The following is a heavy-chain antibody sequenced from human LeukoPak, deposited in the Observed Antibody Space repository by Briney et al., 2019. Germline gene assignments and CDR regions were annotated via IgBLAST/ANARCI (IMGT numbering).Heavy chain of an antibody. J-gene: IGHJ4*02. D-gene: IGHD4-17*01. CDR2: IYYSGST. Sequence: SETLSLTCTVSGGSISSGGYYWSWIRQPPGKGLEWIGYIYYSGSTYYNPSLKSRVTISVDTSKNQFSLKLSSVTAADTAVYYCARERPDYGDFDYWGQGTLVTVSS. CDR3: ARERPDYGDFDY. V-gene: IGHV4-30-4*08. CDR1: GGSISSGGYY.